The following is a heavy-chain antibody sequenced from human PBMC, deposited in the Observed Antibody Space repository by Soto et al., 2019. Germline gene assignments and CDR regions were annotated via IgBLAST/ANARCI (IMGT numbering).Heavy chain of an antibody. CDR3: ARNTRYCTNGVCYPPRRGYYYYMDV. CDR1: GGSFSGYY. J-gene: IGHJ6*03. Sequence: QVQLQQWGAGLLKPSETLSLTCAVYGGSFSGYYWSWIRQPPGKGLGWIGEINHSGSTNYNPSLKSRVTISVDTSKNQFSLKLSSVTAADTAVYYCARNTRYCTNGVCYPPRRGYYYYMDVWGKGTTVTVSS. D-gene: IGHD2-8*01. CDR2: INHSGST. V-gene: IGHV4-34*01.